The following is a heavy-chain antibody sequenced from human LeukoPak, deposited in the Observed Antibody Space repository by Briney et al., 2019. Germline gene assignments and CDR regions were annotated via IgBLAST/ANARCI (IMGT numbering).Heavy chain of an antibody. V-gene: IGHV4-61*02. CDR2: IYTSGST. CDR1: GGSISSGSYY. D-gene: IGHD6-6*01. Sequence: SETLSLTCTVSGGSISSGSYYWSWIRQPAGKGLEWIGRIYTSGSTNYNPSLKSRVTISVDTSKNQFSLKLSSVTAADTAVYYCAIEYSSSSSFDYWGQGTLVTVSS. CDR3: AIEYSSSSSFDY. J-gene: IGHJ4*02.